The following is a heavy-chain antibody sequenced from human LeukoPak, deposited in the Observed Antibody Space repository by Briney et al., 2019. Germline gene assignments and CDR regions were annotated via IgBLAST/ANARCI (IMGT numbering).Heavy chain of an antibody. CDR2: ISGSGVGT. CDR3: AKDRSYYDSSGYIYYFDY. Sequence: GGSLRLSCAASGFTFSSYAMSWVRQAPGKGLEWVSGISGSGVGTYYADSVKGRFTISRDNSKNTLYLQMNSLRAEDTAVYYCAKDRSYYDSSGYIYYFDYWGQGTLVTVSS. CDR1: GFTFSSYA. J-gene: IGHJ4*02. D-gene: IGHD3-22*01. V-gene: IGHV3-23*01.